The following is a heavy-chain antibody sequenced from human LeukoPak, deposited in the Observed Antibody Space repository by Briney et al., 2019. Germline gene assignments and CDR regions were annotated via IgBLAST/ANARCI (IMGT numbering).Heavy chain of an antibody. CDR3: ASQHIVVVVTGICLDY. V-gene: IGHV3-30-3*01. J-gene: IGHJ4*02. Sequence: PGTSLRLSCAASGFTFSSYAMHWVRQAPGKGLEWVAAIPYDGSNKYYADSVKGRFTISRDNSKNTLYLQMNSLRAEDTAVYYCASQHIVVVVTGICLDYWGQGTLVTVSS. CDR2: IPYDGSNK. CDR1: GFTFSSYA. D-gene: IGHD2-21*01.